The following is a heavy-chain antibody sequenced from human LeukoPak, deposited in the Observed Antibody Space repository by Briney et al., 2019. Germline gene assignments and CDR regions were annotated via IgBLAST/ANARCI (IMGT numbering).Heavy chain of an antibody. CDR3: ARHLRSSTNYDY. D-gene: IGHD2-2*01. V-gene: IGHV4-38-2*01. J-gene: IGHJ4*02. CDR2: IFHSGTT. CDR1: GYSISSGSY. Sequence: PSETLSLTXAVSGYSISSGSYWGWIRQPPGKGLEWIGSIFHSGTTYYNPPLKSRVTISVDTSKNQFSLKLTSVTAADTAVYYCARHLRSSTNYDYWGQGTLVTVSS.